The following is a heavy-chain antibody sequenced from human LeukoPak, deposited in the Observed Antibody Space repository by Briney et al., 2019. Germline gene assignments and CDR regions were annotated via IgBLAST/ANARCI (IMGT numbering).Heavy chain of an antibody. Sequence: SQTLSLTCAVSGDSVSSNSVTWNWIRQSPSRGLEWLGRTYYRSTWYNDYAVSVRGRITVNPDTSKNQFSLHLNSVTPEDTAVYYCARRLTQYDCFDPWGQGILVTVSS. J-gene: IGHJ5*02. D-gene: IGHD2-2*01. CDR3: ARRLTQYDCFDP. V-gene: IGHV6-1*01. CDR2: TYYRSTWYN. CDR1: GDSVSSNSVT.